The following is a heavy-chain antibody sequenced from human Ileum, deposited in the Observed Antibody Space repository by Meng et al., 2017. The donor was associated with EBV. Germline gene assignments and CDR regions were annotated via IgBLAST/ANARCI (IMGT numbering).Heavy chain of an antibody. V-gene: IGHV4-39*01. J-gene: IGHJ4*02. D-gene: IGHD3-3*01. CDR1: GESISISNHW. CDR3: ARRYYGVPFDN. CDR2: IYYSGST. Sequence: GLAQPSATLSLTCAVSGESISISNHWWGWTRQPPGKGLEWVGTIYYSGSTFYNPSLKSRVTISLDTSKNQFSLKVSSVTAADTAVYYCARRYYGVPFDNWGQGTLVTVSS.